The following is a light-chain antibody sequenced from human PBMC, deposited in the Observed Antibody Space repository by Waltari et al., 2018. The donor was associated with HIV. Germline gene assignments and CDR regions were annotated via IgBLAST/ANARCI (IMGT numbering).Light chain of an antibody. Sequence: QSALTQPRSVSGSPGQSVTISCTGSSGDVGGYNYVSWYQQHPGKAPKLIIYDGSTRPSGGPARFSGSKSGNTASLTIFGLQAEDEADYYCCSYAGSVTFVVFGGGTKVTVV. J-gene: IGLJ2*01. V-gene: IGLV2-11*01. CDR3: CSYAGSVTFVV. CDR1: SGDVGGYNY. CDR2: DGS.